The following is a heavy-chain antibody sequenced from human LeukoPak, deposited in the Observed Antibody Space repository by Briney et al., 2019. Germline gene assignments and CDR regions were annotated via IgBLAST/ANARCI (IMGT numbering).Heavy chain of an antibody. J-gene: IGHJ6*02. D-gene: IGHD2-2*01. Sequence: GRSLRLSRVASGFTFSGYEMNWVRQSPGKGLEWVSYISPTGTTIYYADSVKGRFTISRDNAKSSLYLHMNSLRAEDTALYYCARDPRGDCSSTTCYFGLDVWGQGTTVTVSS. CDR1: GFTFSGYE. CDR3: ARDPRGDCSSTTCYFGLDV. CDR2: ISPTGTTI. V-gene: IGHV3-48*03.